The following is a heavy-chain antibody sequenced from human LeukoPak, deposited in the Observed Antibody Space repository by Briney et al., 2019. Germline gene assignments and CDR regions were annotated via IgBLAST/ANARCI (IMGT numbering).Heavy chain of an antibody. V-gene: IGHV3-48*03. J-gene: IGHJ4*02. D-gene: IGHD4-17*01. Sequence: GGSLRLSCAASGFTFSSYEMNWVRQAPGKGLEWVSYISSSGSTIYYADSVKGRFTISRDNAKNSLYLQMNSLRAEDTAVYYGASTVTPSLSSDYWGQGTLVTSPQ. CDR2: ISSSGSTI. CDR1: GFTFSSYE. CDR3: ASTVTPSLSSDY.